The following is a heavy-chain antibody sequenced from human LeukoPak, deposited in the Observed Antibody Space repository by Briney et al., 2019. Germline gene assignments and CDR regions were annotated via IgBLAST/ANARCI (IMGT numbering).Heavy chain of an antibody. CDR2: ISGSGGST. V-gene: IGHV3-23*01. J-gene: IGHJ6*02. CDR1: GFTFSSYA. D-gene: IGHD3-10*01. CDR3: AKDQEKYYYGSGSYHPSYYYYYGMDV. Sequence: GGSLRLSCAASGFTFSSYAMSGVRQAPGKGLEWVSAISGSGGSTYYADSVKGRFTISRDNSKNTLYLQMNSLRAEDTAVYYCAKDQEKYYYGSGSYHPSYYYYYGMDVWGQGTTVTVSS.